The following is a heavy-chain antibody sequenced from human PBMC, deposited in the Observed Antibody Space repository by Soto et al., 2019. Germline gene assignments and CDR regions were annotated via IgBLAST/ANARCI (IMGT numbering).Heavy chain of an antibody. CDR3: ARELVPAARGSYYYYGMDV. D-gene: IGHD2-2*01. CDR2: IIPILGIA. Sequence: SVKVSCKASGGTFSSYTISWVRQAPGQGLEWMGRIIPILGIANYAQKFQGRVTITADKSTSTAYMELSSLRSEDTAVYYCARELVPAARGSYYYYGMDVWGQGTTVTVSS. V-gene: IGHV1-69*04. J-gene: IGHJ6*02. CDR1: GGTFSSYT.